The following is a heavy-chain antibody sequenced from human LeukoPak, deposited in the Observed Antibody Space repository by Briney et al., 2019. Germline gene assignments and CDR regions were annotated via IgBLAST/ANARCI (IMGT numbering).Heavy chain of an antibody. CDR2: INPNSGGT. Sequence: GASVKLSCTASGYTFTGYYMNWVRQAPGQGLEWMGWINPNSGGTYYAQSVKGRFTMTRDTAISTAYMELSRLRSDDTAVYYCARDVRRTGYSSSGCSYWGQGTMVTVSS. J-gene: IGHJ4*02. V-gene: IGHV1-2*02. CDR3: ARDVRRTGYSSSGCSY. D-gene: IGHD6-13*01. CDR1: GYTFTGYY.